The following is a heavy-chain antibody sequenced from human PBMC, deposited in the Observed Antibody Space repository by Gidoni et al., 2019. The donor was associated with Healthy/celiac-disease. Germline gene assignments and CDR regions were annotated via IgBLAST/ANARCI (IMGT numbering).Heavy chain of an antibody. CDR2: INHSGST. Sequence: QVQLQQWGAGLLKPSETLSLTCAVSGGSFSGYYWSWIRQPPGKGLEWIGEINHSGSTNYNPSLKSRVTISVDTSKNQFSLKLSSVTAADTAVYYCARGPIVGATTPYYFDYWGQGTLVTVSS. V-gene: IGHV4-34*01. D-gene: IGHD1-26*01. CDR3: ARGPIVGATTPYYFDY. CDR1: GGSFSGYY. J-gene: IGHJ4*02.